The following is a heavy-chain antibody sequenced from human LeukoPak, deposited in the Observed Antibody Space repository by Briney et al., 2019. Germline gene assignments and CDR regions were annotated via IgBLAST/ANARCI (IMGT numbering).Heavy chain of an antibody. V-gene: IGHV3-23*01. CDR3: AKDRLRDYYDSSGYYYDDAFDI. J-gene: IGHJ3*02. CDR2: TSGRGGST. CDR1: GFTFSSYA. Sequence: PGGSLRLSCAASGFTFSSYAMSWVRQAPGKGLEWVSATSGRGGSTYYADSVKGRFTISRDNSKNTLYLQMNSLRAEDTAVYYCAKDRLRDYYDSSGYYYDDAFDIWGQGTMVTVSS. D-gene: IGHD3-22*01.